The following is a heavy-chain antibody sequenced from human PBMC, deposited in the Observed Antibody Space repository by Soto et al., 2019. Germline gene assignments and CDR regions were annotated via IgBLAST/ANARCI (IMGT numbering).Heavy chain of an antibody. CDR3: AITAAGTHYFYFDY. D-gene: IGHD6-13*01. J-gene: IGHJ4*02. Sequence: XSVKVSCKASVYTFTSYGISWVRQAPGQGLEWMGWISAYNGNTNYAQKLQGRVTMTTDTSTSTAYMELRSLRSDDTAVYYCAITAAGTHYFYFDYWGQGPLVTVSS. CDR2: ISAYNGNT. CDR1: VYTFTSYG. V-gene: IGHV1-18*01.